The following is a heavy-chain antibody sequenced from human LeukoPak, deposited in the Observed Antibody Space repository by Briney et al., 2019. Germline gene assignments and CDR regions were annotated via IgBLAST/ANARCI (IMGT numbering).Heavy chain of an antibody. V-gene: IGHV3-11*05. CDR1: GFSFGDHY. Sequence: GGSLRLSCVASGFSFGDHYMSWIRQAPGKGLEWVSYITSSGNYTNYADSVRGRFTISRDNAKNTLFLQMNSLRDEDTAVYYCAREARATPDFWGQGTLVTVSS. J-gene: IGHJ4*02. CDR2: ITSSGNYT. CDR3: AREARATPDF. D-gene: IGHD4-23*01.